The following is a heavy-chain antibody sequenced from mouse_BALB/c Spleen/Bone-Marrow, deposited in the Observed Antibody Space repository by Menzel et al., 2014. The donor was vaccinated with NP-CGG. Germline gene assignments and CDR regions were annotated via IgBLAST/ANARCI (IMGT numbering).Heavy chain of an antibody. J-gene: IGHJ3*01. CDR2: INPGSGSS. CDR3: ARSRGYDVGPFAF. CDR1: GYAFTNYL. D-gene: IGHD2-2*01. V-gene: IGHV1-54*01. Sequence: VQLVESGAELVRPGTSVKVSCKASGYAFTNYLIEWVKQRPGQGLEWIGVINPGSGSSNYNENFKGKATLTADRSSSTAYMLLSSLTSDDSAVYFCARSRGYDVGPFAFWGQGTLVTVSA.